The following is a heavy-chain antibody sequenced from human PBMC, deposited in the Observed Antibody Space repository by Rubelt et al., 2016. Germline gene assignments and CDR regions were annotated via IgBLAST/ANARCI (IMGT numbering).Heavy chain of an antibody. J-gene: IGHJ6*02. CDR2: IDWDHYE. D-gene: IGHD3-16*01. V-gene: IGHV2-70*11. Sequence: PGVALEWLARIDWDHYEYSSTYLKSRLTISKDTSKNQVVLTVTNVDPADTANYYCARSFGLVSYYYGMDVWGQGTTVTVSS. CDR3: ARSFGLVSYYYGMDV.